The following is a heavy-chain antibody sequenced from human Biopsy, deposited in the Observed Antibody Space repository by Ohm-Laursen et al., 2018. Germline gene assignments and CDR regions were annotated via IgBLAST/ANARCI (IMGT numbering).Heavy chain of an antibody. V-gene: IGHV4-59*01. D-gene: IGHD2-2*01. CDR2: VYYSGTT. J-gene: IGHJ6*02. Sequence: SQTLSLTCAVSGESMGTYYWSWIRQPPGKGLEWIGNVYYSGTTNYNPSLKSRVTVSIDTSKNQFSLKLTSVTAADTAVYFCTRDVERYCSGSSCYTGYFGMDVWGQGTTVTVSS. CDR3: TRDVERYCSGSSCYTGYFGMDV. CDR1: GESMGTYY.